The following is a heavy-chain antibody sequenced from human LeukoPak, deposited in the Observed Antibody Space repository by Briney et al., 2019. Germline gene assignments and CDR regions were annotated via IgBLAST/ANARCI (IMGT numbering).Heavy chain of an antibody. CDR2: MNPNSGNT. CDR3: ARGDESLLYDY. CDR1: GYTFTSYD. Sequence: RASVKVSCKASGYTFTSYDINWVRQATGQGLEWMGWMNPNSGNTGYARKFQGRVTMTRNTSISTAYMELSSLRSEDTAVYYCARGDESLLYDYWGQGTLVTVSS. J-gene: IGHJ4*02. D-gene: IGHD2-15*01. V-gene: IGHV1-8*01.